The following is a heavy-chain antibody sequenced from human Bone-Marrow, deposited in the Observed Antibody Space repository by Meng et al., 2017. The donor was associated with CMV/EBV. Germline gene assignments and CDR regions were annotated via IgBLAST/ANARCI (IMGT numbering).Heavy chain of an antibody. CDR3: ARVNPIIVGATPGRFDP. J-gene: IGHJ5*02. V-gene: IGHV1-69*12. Sequence: QVQVVQSGDEVKKPGSSVKVSCKASGGSFSSYAISWVRQAPGQGLEWMGGIIPIFGTANYAQKFQGRVTITADESTSTAYMELSSLRSEDTAVYYCARVNPIIVGATPGRFDPWGQGTLVTVSS. CDR2: IIPIFGTA. CDR1: GGSFSSYA. D-gene: IGHD1-26*01.